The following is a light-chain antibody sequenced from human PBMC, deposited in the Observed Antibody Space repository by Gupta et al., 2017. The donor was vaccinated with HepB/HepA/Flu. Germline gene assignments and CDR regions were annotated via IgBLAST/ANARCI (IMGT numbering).Light chain of an antibody. V-gene: IGKV1-39*01. Sequence: DIQMTQSPSSLSASVGDRVTITCRASQTTNSYLNWYQQRLGKAPQLLISAASSLQSGVPSRFSCGGSETHFTLTISSLQPEDFATYYCQQTYSIPYTFGQGTKLEIK. J-gene: IGKJ2*01. CDR3: QQTYSIPYT. CDR1: QTTNSY. CDR2: AAS.